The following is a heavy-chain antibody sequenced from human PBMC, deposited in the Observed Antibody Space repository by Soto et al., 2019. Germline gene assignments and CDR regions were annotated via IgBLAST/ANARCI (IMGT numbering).Heavy chain of an antibody. CDR2: IYHSGST. V-gene: IGHV4-38-2*01. CDR1: GYSISSGYY. J-gene: IGHJ6*02. D-gene: IGHD3-10*01. Sequence: SETLSLTCAVSGYSISSGYYWGWIRQPPGKGLEWIGSIYHSGSTYYNPSLKSRVTISVDTSKNQFSLRLSSVTAADTAVYYCARGGFGELLSFYYYYGMDVWGQGTTVTVSS. CDR3: ARGGFGELLSFYYYYGMDV.